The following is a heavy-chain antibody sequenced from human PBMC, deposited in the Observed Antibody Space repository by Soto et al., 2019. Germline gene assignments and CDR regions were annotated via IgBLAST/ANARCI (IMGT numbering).Heavy chain of an antibody. Sequence: EVQLVESGGGLVQPGESLRLSCAASGFIFDDYAMHWVRQAPGKGLEWVSGISWNSRNIDYVDSVKGRFTISRDNAKNSLDLEMDSLRAEDTAFYYCVKASQVAAVATGWFFDLWGRGTLVTVSS. CDR2: ISWNSRNI. D-gene: IGHD6-19*01. J-gene: IGHJ2*01. V-gene: IGHV3-9*01. CDR3: VKASQVAAVATGWFFDL. CDR1: GFIFDDYA.